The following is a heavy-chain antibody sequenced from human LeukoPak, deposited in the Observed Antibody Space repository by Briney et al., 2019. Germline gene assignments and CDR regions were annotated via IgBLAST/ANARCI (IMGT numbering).Heavy chain of an antibody. CDR2: ISAYNGNT. Sequence: ASVKVSCKASGGTFSSYGISWVRQAPGQGLEWMGWISAYNGNTNYAQKLQGRVTMTTDTSTSTAYMELRSLRSDDTAVYYCAKDYKSYYYDSSGYYYHLVDCGYWGQGTLVTVSS. CDR1: GGTFSSYG. V-gene: IGHV1-18*01. D-gene: IGHD3-22*01. CDR3: AKDYKSYYYDSSGYYYHLVDCGY. J-gene: IGHJ4*02.